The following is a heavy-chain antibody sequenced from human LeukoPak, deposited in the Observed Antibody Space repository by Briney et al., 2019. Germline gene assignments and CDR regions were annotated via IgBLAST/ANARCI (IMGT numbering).Heavy chain of an antibody. CDR1: RFTFNSYW. D-gene: IGHD1-26*01. V-gene: IGHV3-7*01. CDR3: AKGGGRPLGDAYDI. Sequence: GGSLRLSCAASRFTFNSYWMNWVRQAPGKGLEWVAIIKYDGSVKYYVDSVRGRFTISRDNARYSLYLQMHSLRAEDTAVYYCAKGGGRPLGDAYDIWGQGTMVTVSS. CDR2: IKYDGSVK. J-gene: IGHJ3*02.